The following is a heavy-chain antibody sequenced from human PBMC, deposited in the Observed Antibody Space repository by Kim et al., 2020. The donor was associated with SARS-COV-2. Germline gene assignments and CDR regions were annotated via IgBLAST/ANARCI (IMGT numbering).Heavy chain of an antibody. D-gene: IGHD3-10*01. V-gene: IGHV1-18*04. CDR2: ISVYNGNT. Sequence: ASVKVSCKTSGYSSTNYGINWVRHAPGQGLEWMGWISVYNGNTDYAQKVKGRVTMTTDTSTATAYMELRSLRSDDTAVYYCARVMQETYFYGSGRPSYWGQGSLVTVSA. CDR1: GYSSTNYG. CDR3: ARVMQETYFYGSGRPSY. J-gene: IGHJ4*02.